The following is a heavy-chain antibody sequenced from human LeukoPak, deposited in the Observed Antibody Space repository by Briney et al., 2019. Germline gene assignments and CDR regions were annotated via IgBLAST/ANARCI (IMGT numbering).Heavy chain of an antibody. CDR3: ARNRSWD. Sequence: SGGSLRLSCAADRVTFSTYSMNWVRQAPGKGLEWVSSISSSSSYIYYADSVKGRFTISRDNAKNSLYLRMNSLRAEDTAVYYCARNRSWDWGQGTLVTVSS. V-gene: IGHV3-21*01. D-gene: IGHD1-14*01. J-gene: IGHJ4*02. CDR1: RVTFSTYS. CDR2: ISSSSSYI.